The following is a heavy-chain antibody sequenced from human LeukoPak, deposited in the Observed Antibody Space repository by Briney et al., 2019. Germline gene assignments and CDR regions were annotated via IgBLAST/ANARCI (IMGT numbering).Heavy chain of an antibody. CDR3: ARERKAAPPDY. V-gene: IGHV4-30-2*01. J-gene: IGHJ4*02. CDR2: IYHSGST. D-gene: IGHD6-13*01. CDR1: GGSISSGGYS. Sequence: SETLTLTCAVSGGSISSGGYSWSWIRQPPGKGLEWIGYIYHSGSTYYNPSLKSRVTISVDRSKNQFSLKLSSVTAADTAVYYCARERKAAPPDYWGQGTLVTVSS.